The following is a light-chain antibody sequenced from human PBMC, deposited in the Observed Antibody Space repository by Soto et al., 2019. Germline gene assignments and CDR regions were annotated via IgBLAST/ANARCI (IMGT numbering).Light chain of an antibody. Sequence: QSVLTQSPSASASLGASVKLTCTLSSGHSDYAIAWHQQQPEKGPRYLMRLNSDGSHNKEDGIPDRFSGSSSGAERYLTISSLQSEDEADYYCQTWATGIQVFGGGTKLTVL. CDR2: LNSDGSH. J-gene: IGLJ3*02. CDR3: QTWATGIQV. V-gene: IGLV4-69*01. CDR1: SGHSDYA.